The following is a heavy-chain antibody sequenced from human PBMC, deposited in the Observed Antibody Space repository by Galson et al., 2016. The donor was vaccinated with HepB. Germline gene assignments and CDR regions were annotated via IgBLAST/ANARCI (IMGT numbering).Heavy chain of an antibody. J-gene: IGHJ4*02. V-gene: IGHV3-72*01. CDR2: TRNKANSYTT. CDR3: AITPTQVVHTPDY. Sequence: SLRLSCAASGFTFSDQYMDWVRQAPGKGLEWVGRTRNKANSYTTEYAASVKGRFTISRDDSKNSLYLQMNSLKTADTAVYYCAITPTQVVHTPDYWGQGTLVTVSS. D-gene: IGHD2-15*01. CDR1: GFTFSDQY.